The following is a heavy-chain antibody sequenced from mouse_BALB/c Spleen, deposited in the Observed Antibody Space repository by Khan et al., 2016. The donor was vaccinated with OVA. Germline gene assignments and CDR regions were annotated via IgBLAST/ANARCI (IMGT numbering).Heavy chain of an antibody. CDR2: ISPGSGTP. V-gene: IGHV1S41*01. CDR3: ARENYYGSSHYAMDY. Sequence: DLVKPGASVKLSCKASGYTFTSYWINWIKQRPGQGLEWIGRISPGSGTPYYNEMFKGKATLTVDTSSRTAYIQLSSLSSEDSAVYFSARENYYGSSHYAMDYWGQGTSVTVSS. CDR1: GYTFTSYW. D-gene: IGHD1-1*01. J-gene: IGHJ4*01.